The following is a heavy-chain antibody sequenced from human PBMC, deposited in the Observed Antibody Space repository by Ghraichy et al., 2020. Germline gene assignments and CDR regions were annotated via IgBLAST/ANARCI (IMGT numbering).Heavy chain of an antibody. J-gene: IGHJ4*02. V-gene: IGHV2-5*02. D-gene: IGHD3-10*01. Sequence: SGPTLVKPTQTLTLTCTFSGVSLTTLGVGVGWVRQPPGKALEFLALVFSDDDKRYSPSLRTKLTIAKDTSTKEVVLTVINVGPLDTGTYYCVHKPRSSTHFDHWGQGTPVTVSS. CDR1: GVSLTTLGVG. CDR3: VHKPRSSTHFDH. CDR2: VFSDDDK.